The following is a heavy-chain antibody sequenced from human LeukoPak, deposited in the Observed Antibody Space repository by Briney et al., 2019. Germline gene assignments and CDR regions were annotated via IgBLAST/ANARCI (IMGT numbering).Heavy chain of an antibody. D-gene: IGHD6-13*01. CDR3: ARVVGDSSSWGLRWFDP. Sequence: SETLSLTCAVYGGSFSGYYWSWIRQPPGKGLEWIGYMYYSGSTNYNPSLKSRVTISVDTSKNQFSLKLSSVSAADTAVYYCARVVGDSSSWGLRWFDPWGQGTLVTVSS. CDR1: GGSFSGYY. J-gene: IGHJ5*02. CDR2: MYYSGST. V-gene: IGHV4-59*01.